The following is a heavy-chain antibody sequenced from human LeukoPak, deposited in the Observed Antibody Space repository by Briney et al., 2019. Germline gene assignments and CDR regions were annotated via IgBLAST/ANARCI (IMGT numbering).Heavy chain of an antibody. CDR2: IYYSGST. CDR1: GGSISSSSYY. D-gene: IGHD3-22*01. V-gene: IGHV4-39*07. J-gene: IGHJ4*02. CDR3: ARDEAQPVDRSPSSNYFDY. Sequence: KTSETLSLTCTVSGGSISSSSYYWGWIRQPPGKGLEWIGSIYYSGSTYYNPSLKSRVTISVDTSKNQFSLKLSSVTAADTAVYYCARDEAQPVDRSPSSNYFDYWGQGTLVTVSS.